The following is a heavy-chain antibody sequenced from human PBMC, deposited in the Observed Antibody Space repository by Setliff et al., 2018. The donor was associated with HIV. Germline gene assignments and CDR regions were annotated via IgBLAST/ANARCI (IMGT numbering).Heavy chain of an antibody. Sequence: PSETLSLTCTVSGGSISNYHLTWIRQSPGRGLEWIGYIHTSGTPNYNASLKSRVTISLYTSESQMSLKLSSVTAADTAVYFCATVGIFFDSDAYQVYVFDIWGPGTVVTVSS. CDR3: ATVGIFFDSDAYQVYVFDI. D-gene: IGHD3-16*01. CDR1: GGSISNYH. CDR2: IHTSGTP. V-gene: IGHV4-4*08. J-gene: IGHJ3*02.